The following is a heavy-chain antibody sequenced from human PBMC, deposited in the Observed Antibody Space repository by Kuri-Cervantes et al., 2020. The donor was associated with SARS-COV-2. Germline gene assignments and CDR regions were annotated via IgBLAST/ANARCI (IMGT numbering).Heavy chain of an antibody. CDR3: TREMAGDYYYMDV. Sequence: GESLKISCTASGFTFGDYTMSWVRQAPGKGLEWVAVISYDGSNKYYADSVKGQFTISRDNSKNTLYLQMNSLRAEDTAVYYCTREMAGDYYYMDVWGKGTTVTVSS. J-gene: IGHJ6*03. CDR2: ISYDGSNK. CDR1: GFTFGDYT. V-gene: IGHV3-30-3*01. D-gene: IGHD5-24*01.